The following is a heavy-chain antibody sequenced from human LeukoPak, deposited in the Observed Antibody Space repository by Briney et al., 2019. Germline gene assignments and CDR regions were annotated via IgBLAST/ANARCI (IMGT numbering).Heavy chain of an antibody. CDR3: ARASGYCSSTSCYPEGSWFDP. V-gene: IGHV1-18*01. Sequence: ASVKVSCKASGYTFTSYGISWVRQAPGQGLEWMGWISAYNGNTNYAQKLQGRVTMTTDTSTSTAYVELRSLRSDDTAVYYCARASGYCSSTSCYPEGSWFDPWGQGTLVTVSS. CDR2: ISAYNGNT. D-gene: IGHD2-2*03. J-gene: IGHJ5*02. CDR1: GYTFTSYG.